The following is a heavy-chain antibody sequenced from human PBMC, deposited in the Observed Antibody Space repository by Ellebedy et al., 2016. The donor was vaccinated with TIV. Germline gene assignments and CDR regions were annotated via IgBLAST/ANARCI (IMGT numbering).Heavy chain of an antibody. D-gene: IGHD5-18*01. CDR2: ISTGSRNI. J-gene: IGHJ2*01. Sequence: GESLKISCEASGFTFSNSNLNWVRRAPGKGLEWVSYISTGSRNIYYADSVKGRFTISRDNAKNSLYLHMNSLRDEDTAVYYCARDGAYNYDTYWYFDLWGRGTLVTVSS. CDR3: ARDGAYNYDTYWYFDL. V-gene: IGHV3-48*02. CDR1: GFTFSNSN.